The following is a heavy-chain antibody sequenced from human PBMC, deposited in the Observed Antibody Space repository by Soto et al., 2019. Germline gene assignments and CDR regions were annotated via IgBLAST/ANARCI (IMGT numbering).Heavy chain of an antibody. CDR2: ISGSGGST. Sequence: GGSLRLSCAASGFTFSSYAMGWVRQAPGKGLEWVSVISGSGGSTYYADSVKGRFTITSDSSKNTLYLQMNSLRAEDTAIYYCAKGGDYASSGFRGPFDYWGQGTLVTVSS. J-gene: IGHJ4*02. CDR3: AKGGDYASSGFRGPFDY. V-gene: IGHV3-23*01. D-gene: IGHD3-22*01. CDR1: GFTFSSYA.